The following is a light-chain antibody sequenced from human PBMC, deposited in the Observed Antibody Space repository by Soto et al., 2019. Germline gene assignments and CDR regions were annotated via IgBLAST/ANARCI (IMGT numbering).Light chain of an antibody. V-gene: IGLV2-11*01. CDR1: SSDIGGYNH. CDR3: CSYGGTYSWL. CDR2: VVN. J-gene: IGLJ3*02. Sequence: QSALTQPRSVSGSPGQSVTISCTGTSSDIGGYNHVSWYQQLPGKAPKLIIYVVNKRPSGVPDRFSGSKSGNTASLTISGLRAEDEANYYCCSYGGTYSWLFGGGTKLTVL.